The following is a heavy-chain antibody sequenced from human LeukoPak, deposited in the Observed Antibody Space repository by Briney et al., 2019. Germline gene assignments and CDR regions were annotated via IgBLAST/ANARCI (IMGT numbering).Heavy chain of an antibody. D-gene: IGHD3-22*01. CDR3: ARVDWMIGAFDI. CDR1: GFTFSTYS. Sequence: PGGSLRLSCAASGFTFSTYSMNWVRQAPGKGLEWVSYITSSSSTIYYADSVRGRFTISRDNAKNSLYLQMNSLRDEDTAGYYCARVDWMIGAFDIWGQGTMVTVSS. V-gene: IGHV3-48*02. J-gene: IGHJ3*02. CDR2: ITSSSSTI.